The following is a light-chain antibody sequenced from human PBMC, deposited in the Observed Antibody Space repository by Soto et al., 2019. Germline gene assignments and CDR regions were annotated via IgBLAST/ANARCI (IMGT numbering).Light chain of an antibody. CDR2: KVS. CDR1: QSLVHSNGNTY. V-gene: IGKV2-30*02. J-gene: IGKJ1*01. CDR3: MQGTHWPRT. Sequence: DVVMTQSPVSLPVTLGQPASISCRSSQSLVHSNGNTYLNWFQQRPGQSPRRLLYKVSIRDSAVPARFSGSESGTDFTLKISRVEADDVGVYYCMQGTHWPRTFGQGTKVEIK.